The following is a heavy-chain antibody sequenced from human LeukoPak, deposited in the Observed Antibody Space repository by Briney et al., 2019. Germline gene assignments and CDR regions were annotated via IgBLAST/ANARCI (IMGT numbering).Heavy chain of an antibody. V-gene: IGHV3-7*05. J-gene: IGHJ4*02. CDR2: IKQDGSEK. Sequence: GGSLRLSCAASGFTFSNYWMTWVRQAPGKGLEWVANIKQDGSEKYYVDSVKGRFTISRDNAKNSLYLQMDSLRAEDTALYYCAREDQPRGTFDYWGQGILVTVSS. CDR1: GFTFSNYW. D-gene: IGHD2-15*01. CDR3: AREDQPRGTFDY.